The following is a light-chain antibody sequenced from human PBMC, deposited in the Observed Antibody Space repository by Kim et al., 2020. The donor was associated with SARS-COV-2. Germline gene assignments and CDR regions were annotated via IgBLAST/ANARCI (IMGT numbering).Light chain of an antibody. Sequence: SLCAGDRATLTCRASQSVSSHLSWYKQKAGQAPRLLIVDVTNSATGIPARFSGSGTETDLTLTISRLEPADFAVYYCQHRSNWWTFGQGTKVDIK. CDR2: DVT. J-gene: IGKJ1*01. CDR1: QSVSSH. V-gene: IGKV3-11*01. CDR3: QHRSNWWT.